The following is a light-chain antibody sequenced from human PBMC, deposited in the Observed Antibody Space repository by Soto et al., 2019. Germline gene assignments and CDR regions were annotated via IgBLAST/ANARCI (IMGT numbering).Light chain of an antibody. CDR2: EGS. CDR1: SSDVGSYNL. CDR3: CSYAGSSTGSHVV. Sequence: QSVLTQPASVSGSPGQSITISCTGTSSDVGSYNLVSWYQQHPGKAPKLMIYEGSKRPSGVSNRFSGSKSGNTASLTISGLQAEDEADYYCCSYAGSSTGSHVVFGGGTKLTVL. J-gene: IGLJ2*01. V-gene: IGLV2-23*01.